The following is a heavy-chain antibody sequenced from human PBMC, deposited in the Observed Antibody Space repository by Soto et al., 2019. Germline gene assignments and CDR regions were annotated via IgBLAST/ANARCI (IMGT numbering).Heavy chain of an antibody. CDR3: ARAQVVPAIEFDLAY. Sequence: GASVKVSCKASGYTFTSYGISWVRQAPGQGLEWMGWISAYNGNTNYAQKLQGRVTMTTDTSTSTAYMELRSLRSDDTAVYYCARAQVVPAIEFDLAYWGQGTLVTVSS. CDR1: GYTFTSYG. CDR2: ISAYNGNT. D-gene: IGHD2-21*02. V-gene: IGHV1-18*01. J-gene: IGHJ4*02.